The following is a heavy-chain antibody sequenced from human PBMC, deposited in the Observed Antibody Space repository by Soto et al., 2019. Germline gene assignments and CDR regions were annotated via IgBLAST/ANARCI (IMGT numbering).Heavy chain of an antibody. J-gene: IGHJ4*02. CDR3: AKDIWFGDFDY. V-gene: IGHV3-23*01. CDR2: ISGSGGST. CDR1: GFTFSSYA. D-gene: IGHD3-10*01. Sequence: PGGCLRLSCAASGFTFSSYAMSWVRQAPGEGLEWVSAISGSGGSTYYADSVKGRFTISRDNSKNTLYLQMNSLRADDTAVYYCAKDIWFGDFDYWGQGTLVTVSS.